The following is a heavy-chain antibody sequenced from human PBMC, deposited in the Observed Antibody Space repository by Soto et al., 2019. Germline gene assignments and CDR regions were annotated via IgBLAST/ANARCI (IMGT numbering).Heavy chain of an antibody. CDR2: ISQDGRAT. V-gene: IGHV3-7*03. Sequence: EMQLVESGGGLVQPGGSLRLSCAASGFTFGSYYMTWVRQAPGRGLEWVAHISQDGRATYHADSVKDRFIISRDNAKNSLYLHINTLRAEDTAVYRCTRWNYAMDVWGQGTTVTVS. CDR3: TRWNYAMDV. CDR1: GFTFGSYY. J-gene: IGHJ6*02.